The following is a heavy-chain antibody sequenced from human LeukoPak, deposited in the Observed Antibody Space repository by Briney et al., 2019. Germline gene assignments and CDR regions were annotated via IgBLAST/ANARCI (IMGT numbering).Heavy chain of an antibody. V-gene: IGHV3-66*01. J-gene: IGHJ4*02. CDR1: GFTVSSNY. CDR2: IYSGGST. Sequence: PGGSLRLSCAASGFTVSSNYMSSVRQAPGKGLEWVSVIYSGGSTYYADSVKGRFTISRDNSKNTLYLQMNRLRAEETAVYCCAASDYGSLIFDFWGQGTLVTVSS. CDR3: AASDYGSLIFDF. D-gene: IGHD4-17*01.